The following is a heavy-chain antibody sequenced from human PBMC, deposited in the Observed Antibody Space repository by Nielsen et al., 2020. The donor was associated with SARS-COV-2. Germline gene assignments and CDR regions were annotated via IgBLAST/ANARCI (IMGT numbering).Heavy chain of an antibody. CDR1: GYTFTSYA. D-gene: IGHD3-9*01. CDR2: INAGNGNT. J-gene: IGHJ4*02. Sequence: ASVKVSCKASGYTFTSYAMHWVRQAPGQRLEWMGWINAGNGNTKYSQKFQGRVTITRDTSASTAYMELSSLRSEDTAVYYCARGDFGILTGSRLDYWGQGTLVTVSS. V-gene: IGHV1-3*01. CDR3: ARGDFGILTGSRLDY.